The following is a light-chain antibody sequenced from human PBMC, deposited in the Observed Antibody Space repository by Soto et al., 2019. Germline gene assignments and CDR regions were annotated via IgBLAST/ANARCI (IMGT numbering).Light chain of an antibody. CDR2: GAS. V-gene: IGKV3-20*01. J-gene: IGKJ4*01. CDR1: QSVSSSY. CDR3: QQYGSSPLT. Sequence: EILLTQSPGTLSLSPGERATPSCRASQSVSSSYLAWYQQKPGQAPRLLIYGASSRATGIPDRFSGSGSGTDFTLTISRLEPEDFAVYYCQQYGSSPLTFGGGTKVDIK.